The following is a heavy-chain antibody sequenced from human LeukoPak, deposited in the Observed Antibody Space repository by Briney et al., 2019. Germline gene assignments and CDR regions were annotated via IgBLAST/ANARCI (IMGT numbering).Heavy chain of an antibody. D-gene: IGHD6-13*01. Sequence: ASVKVSCKASGGTFSSYAISWVRQAPGQGLEWMGGIIPIFGTANYAQKFQGRVTITADKSTSTAYMELSSLRSEDTAVYYCASDVWAAAVSGGNWFDPWGQGTLVTVSS. CDR3: ASDVWAAAVSGGNWFDP. CDR1: GGTFSSYA. J-gene: IGHJ5*02. CDR2: IIPIFGTA. V-gene: IGHV1-69*06.